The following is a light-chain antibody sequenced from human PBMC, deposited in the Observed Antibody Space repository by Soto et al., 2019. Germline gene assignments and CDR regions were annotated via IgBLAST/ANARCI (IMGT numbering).Light chain of an antibody. CDR3: QQYNSWPLT. V-gene: IGKV3-15*01. Sequence: EIVMTQSPATLSVFPWEIATLSCRASQSVSSNLAWYQQKPGQAPRLLIYGASTRATGIPARFSGSGSGTEFTLTISSLQSEDFAVYYCQQYNSWPLTFGGGTKVDIK. CDR1: QSVSSN. CDR2: GAS. J-gene: IGKJ4*01.